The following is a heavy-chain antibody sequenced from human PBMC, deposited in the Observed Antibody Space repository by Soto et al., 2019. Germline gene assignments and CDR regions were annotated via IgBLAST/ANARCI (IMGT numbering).Heavy chain of an antibody. CDR3: TKGTLYSYGYRDWSDS. D-gene: IGHD5-18*01. J-gene: IGHJ5*01. V-gene: IGHV3-9*01. CDR2: ISWNGGSL. CDR1: GFKFEQYA. Sequence: PGGSLRLSCVASGFKFEQYAMSWVRQAPGKGPEWVSGISWNGGSLVYSDSVKGRFTISRDNAKNSLYLQMDDLRTEDTALYYCTKGTLYSYGYRDWSDSWGQGTRVTVSS.